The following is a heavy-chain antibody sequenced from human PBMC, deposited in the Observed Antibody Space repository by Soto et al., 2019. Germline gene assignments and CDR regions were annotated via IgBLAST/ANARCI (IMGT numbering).Heavy chain of an antibody. V-gene: IGHV1-3*01. Sequence: GASVKVSCKASGYTFTSYAMHWVRQAPGQRLEWMGGINPVNGNTKYSQKFQGRVTITADTSTSTAYMELSSLRSEDTAVYYCARTPTPLAAAGQYYFDYWGQGTLVTVSS. CDR1: GYTFTSYA. J-gene: IGHJ4*02. CDR2: INPVNGNT. CDR3: ARTPTPLAAAGQYYFDY. D-gene: IGHD6-13*01.